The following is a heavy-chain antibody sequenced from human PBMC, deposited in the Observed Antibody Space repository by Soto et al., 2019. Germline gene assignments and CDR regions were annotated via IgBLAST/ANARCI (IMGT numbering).Heavy chain of an antibody. J-gene: IGHJ6*02. CDR1: GFTFSSYG. CDR2: ISYDGSNK. D-gene: IGHD3-3*01. V-gene: IGHV3-30*18. Sequence: GGSLRLSCAAPGFTFSSYGMHWVRQAPGKGLEWVAVISYDGSNKYYADSVKGRFTISRDNSKNTLYLQMNSLRAEDTAVYYCAKDLPYLYDFWSGYDYGMDVWGQGTTVTVSS. CDR3: AKDLPYLYDFWSGYDYGMDV.